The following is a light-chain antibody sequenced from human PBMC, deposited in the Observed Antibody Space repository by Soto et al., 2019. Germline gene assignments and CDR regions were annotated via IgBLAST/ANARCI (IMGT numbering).Light chain of an antibody. CDR1: QSVSST. CDR2: GAS. CDR3: QQYNNWPPLT. V-gene: IGKV3-15*01. Sequence: EIVMTQSPATLSVAPGERATLACSASQSVSSTLAWYQQKPGQAPRRLIYGASTRATGIPARFSGSGSGTEFTLTISSLQSEEFAVYYCQQYNNWPPLTFGGGTQVEIK. J-gene: IGKJ4*01.